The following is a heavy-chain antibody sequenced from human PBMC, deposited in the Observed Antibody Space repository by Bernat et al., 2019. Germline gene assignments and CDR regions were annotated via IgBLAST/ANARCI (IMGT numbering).Heavy chain of an antibody. CDR1: GGSISSGSYY. D-gene: IGHD3-10*01. V-gene: IGHV4-61*02. CDR2: IYTRGST. CDR3: TTSQTYYYGSGSYNYYYYGMDV. J-gene: IGHJ6*02. Sequence: QVQLQESGPGLVKPSQTLSLTCTVSGGSISSGSYYWSWIRQPAGKGLEWIGRIYTRGSTNYNPSLKSRVTISVDTSKNQFSLKLSSVTAADTAVYYCTTSQTYYYGSGSYNYYYYGMDVWGQGTTVTVSS.